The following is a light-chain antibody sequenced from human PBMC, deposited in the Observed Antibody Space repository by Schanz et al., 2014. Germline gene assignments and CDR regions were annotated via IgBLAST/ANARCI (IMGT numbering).Light chain of an antibody. J-gene: IGKJ1*01. CDR1: QSISSY. V-gene: IGKV1-39*01. Sequence: DIQMTQSPSSLSASVGERVTITCRASQSISSYLNWYQQKPGKAPNLLIYAASSLESGVPSRFSGSESGTDFTLTISSLQPEDFATYYCQQSYSTPWTFGQGTKVEIK. CDR2: AAS. CDR3: QQSYSTPWT.